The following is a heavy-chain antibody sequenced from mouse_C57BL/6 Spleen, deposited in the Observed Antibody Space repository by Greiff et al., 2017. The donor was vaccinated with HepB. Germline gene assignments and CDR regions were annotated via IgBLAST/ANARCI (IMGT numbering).Heavy chain of an antibody. CDR3: AREEYYCSSPADY. J-gene: IGHJ2*01. CDR1: GYAFSSSW. Sequence: QVQLQQSGPELVKPGASVKISCKASGYAFSSSWMNWVKQRPGKGLEWIGRIYPGDGDTNYNGKFKGKATLTADKSSSTAYMQLSSLTSEDSAVYFCAREEYYCSSPADYWGKGTTLTVSS. D-gene: IGHD1-1*01. CDR2: IYPGDGDT. V-gene: IGHV1-82*01.